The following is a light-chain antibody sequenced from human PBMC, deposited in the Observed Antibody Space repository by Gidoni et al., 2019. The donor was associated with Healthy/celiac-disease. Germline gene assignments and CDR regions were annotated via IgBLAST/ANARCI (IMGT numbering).Light chain of an antibody. CDR2: SNN. J-gene: IGLJ1*01. V-gene: IGLV1-44*01. CDR1: SSNIGRNT. CDR3: AAWDDSLNGPHYV. Sequence: QSVLTQPPSASGTPGQRVTISCSVSSSNIGRNTVNWYQQRPGTAPKLLIYSNNQRPSGVPDRFSGSKSGTSASLAISGLQSEDEADYYCAAWDDSLNGPHYVFGTGTKVTVL.